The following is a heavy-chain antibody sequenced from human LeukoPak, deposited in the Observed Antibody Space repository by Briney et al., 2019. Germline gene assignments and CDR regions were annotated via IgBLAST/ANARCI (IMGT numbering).Heavy chain of an antibody. CDR1: GFTFSTYS. Sequence: GGSLRLSCAASGFTFSTYSMNSVRQAPGKGLEWVSSISGSSSYIYYADSVQGRFTISRDSAQNSLYLQMNSLRAEDTAVYYCARGQSYGWFDPWGQGTLVTVSS. CDR3: ARGQSYGWFDP. D-gene: IGHD5-18*01. CDR2: ISGSSSYI. V-gene: IGHV3-21*01. J-gene: IGHJ5*02.